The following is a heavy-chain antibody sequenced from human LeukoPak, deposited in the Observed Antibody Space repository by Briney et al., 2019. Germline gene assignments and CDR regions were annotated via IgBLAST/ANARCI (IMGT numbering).Heavy chain of an antibody. J-gene: IGHJ4*02. D-gene: IGHD1-26*01. CDR1: GFTVSSNY. V-gene: IGHV3-66*02. Sequence: QPGGSLRLSCAASGFTVSSNYMSWLRQAPGKGLEWVSVIYSGGSTCYADSVKGRFTISRDNSKNTLYLQMNSLRAEDTAVYYCASPSGSYYFDYWGQGTLVTVSS. CDR3: ASPSGSYYFDY. CDR2: IYSGGST.